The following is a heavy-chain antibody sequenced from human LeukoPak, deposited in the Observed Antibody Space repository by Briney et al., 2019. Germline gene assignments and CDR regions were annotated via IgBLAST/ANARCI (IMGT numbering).Heavy chain of an antibody. CDR2: IYPGDSDT. V-gene: IGHV5-51*01. Sequence: RPGESLQISCKGSGYSFTSYWIRWVRQMPGKGLEWMGIIYPGDSDTRYSPSFQGQVTISADKSISTAYLQWSSLKASDTAMYHCARHSRGYSYGYYYGMDVWGQGTTVTVSS. CDR1: GYSFTSYW. CDR3: ARHSRGYSYGYYYGMDV. J-gene: IGHJ6*02. D-gene: IGHD5-18*01.